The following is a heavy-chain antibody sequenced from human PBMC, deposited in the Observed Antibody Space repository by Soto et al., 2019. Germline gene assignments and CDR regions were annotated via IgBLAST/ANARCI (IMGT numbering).Heavy chain of an antibody. Sequence: QVPLQESGPGLVKPSETLSLSCTVSGGSISSYYWSWIRQTPEKGLEWIGYVNDNWGSNYNPALMSRVARSLDTSKGQFSLNLTSVTATDTGVYYCVRQGFGALHGRVDVWGQGTRVTVSS. CDR3: VRQGFGALHGRVDV. D-gene: IGHD3-10*01. J-gene: IGHJ6*02. V-gene: IGHV4-59*08. CDR1: GGSISSYY. CDR2: VNDNWGS.